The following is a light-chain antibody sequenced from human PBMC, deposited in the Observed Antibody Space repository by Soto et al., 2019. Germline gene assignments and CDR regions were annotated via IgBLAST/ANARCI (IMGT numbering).Light chain of an antibody. V-gene: IGKV1-27*01. CDR1: QGISNY. Sequence: DIQMTQSPSSLSSSVVDRVTITCRASQGISNYLVWYQEKPGKVPKLLIYAASTLQSGVPSRFSGSGSGTDFTLTISSLQPEDVATYYCQKYSSAPFTFGPGTKVDIK. J-gene: IGKJ3*01. CDR3: QKYSSAPFT. CDR2: AAS.